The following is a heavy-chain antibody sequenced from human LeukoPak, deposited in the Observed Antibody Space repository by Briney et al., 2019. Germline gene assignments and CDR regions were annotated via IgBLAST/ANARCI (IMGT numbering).Heavy chain of an antibody. CDR3: ARDRTGLVHWFDP. D-gene: IGHD6-19*01. V-gene: IGHV1-2*02. CDR2: INPNSGGT. CDR1: GYTFTGYY. Sequence: AASVKVSCKASGYTFTGYYMHWVRQAPGQGLEWMGWINPNSGGTNYAQKFQGRVTMTRDTSISTAYMELSRLRSDDTAVYYCARDRTGLVHWFDPWGRGTLVTVSS. J-gene: IGHJ5*02.